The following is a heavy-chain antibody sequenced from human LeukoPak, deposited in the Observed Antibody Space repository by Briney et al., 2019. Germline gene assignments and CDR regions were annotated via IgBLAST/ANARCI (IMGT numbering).Heavy chain of an antibody. Sequence: GGSLRVSCADSGFTFSTSAMSWVRQAPGKGLEWVSSISTTVGNTYYADSVKGRFTISRDNSNRTLYLQMNSLTAEDTAVYYCTKRAEFGGFDPWGQGTLVTVSS. CDR1: GFTFSTSA. J-gene: IGHJ5*02. V-gene: IGHV3-23*01. D-gene: IGHD3-10*01. CDR3: TKRAEFGGFDP. CDR2: ISTTVGNT.